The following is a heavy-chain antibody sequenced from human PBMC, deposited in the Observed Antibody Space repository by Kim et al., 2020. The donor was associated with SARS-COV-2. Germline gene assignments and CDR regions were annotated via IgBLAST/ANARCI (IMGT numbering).Heavy chain of an antibody. CDR1: GFTFSSYA. Sequence: GGSLRLSCAASGFTFSSYAMSWVRQAPGKGLEWVSAISGSGGSTYYADSVKGRFTISRDNSKNTLYLQMNSLRAEDTAVYYCAKDHNMSVLLWFGELLGDFQHWGQGTLVTVSS. CDR2: ISGSGGST. CDR3: AKDHNMSVLLWFGELLGDFQH. J-gene: IGHJ1*01. D-gene: IGHD3-10*01. V-gene: IGHV3-23*01.